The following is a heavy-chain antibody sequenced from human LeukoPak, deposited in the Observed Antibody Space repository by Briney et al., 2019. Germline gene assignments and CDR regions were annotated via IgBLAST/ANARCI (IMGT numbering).Heavy chain of an antibody. D-gene: IGHD2-2*02. CDR3: ARVVGYCSSTSCYTFDAFDI. V-gene: IGHV1-8*01. CDR2: MNPNSGNT. J-gene: IGHJ3*02. CDR1: GYTFTSYD. Sequence: ASVKVSCKASGYTFTSYDINWVRQATGQGLEWMGWMNPNSGNTGYAQKFQGRVTMTRNTSISTAYMELSSLRSEDTAVYYCARVVGYCSSTSCYTFDAFDIWGQGTMVTVSS.